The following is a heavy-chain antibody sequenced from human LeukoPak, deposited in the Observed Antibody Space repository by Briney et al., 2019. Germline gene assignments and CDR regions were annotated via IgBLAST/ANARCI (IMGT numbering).Heavy chain of an antibody. CDR1: GFTFSSYS. Sequence: GGSLRLSCAASGFTFSSYSMNWVRQAPGKGLEWVSSISSSSSYIYYADSVKGRFTISRDNAKNSLYLQMNSLRAEDTAVYYCARDPYGDYPQLVFDYWGQGPLVTVSS. CDR2: ISSSSSYI. CDR3: ARDPYGDYPQLVFDY. V-gene: IGHV3-21*01. D-gene: IGHD4-17*01. J-gene: IGHJ4*02.